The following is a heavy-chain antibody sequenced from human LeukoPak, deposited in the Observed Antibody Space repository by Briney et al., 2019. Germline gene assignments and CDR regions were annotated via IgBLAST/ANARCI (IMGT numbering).Heavy chain of an antibody. CDR3: ARVNMIEYYYGMDV. J-gene: IGHJ6*02. Sequence: KPSETLSLTCAVSGGSISSGGYSWSWIRQPPGKGLEWIGYTYHSGSTYYNPSLKSRVTISVDRSKNQFSLKLSSVTAADTAVYYCARVNMIEYYYGMDVWGQGTTVTVSS. CDR2: TYHSGST. V-gene: IGHV4-30-2*01. D-gene: IGHD3-22*01. CDR1: GGSISSGGYS.